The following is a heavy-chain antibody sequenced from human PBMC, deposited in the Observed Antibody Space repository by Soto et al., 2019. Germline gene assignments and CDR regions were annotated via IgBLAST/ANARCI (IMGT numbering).Heavy chain of an antibody. D-gene: IGHD4-4*01. Sequence: GSLILSCAASGFTFSNAWMNWVRQAPGKGLEWAGRIKSKTDGGTTDYAAPVKGRFTISRDDSKNTLYLQMNSLKTEDTAVYYCTTVPIGYSNYVAAYYYYGMDVWGQGTTVTVSS. CDR2: IKSKTDGGTT. CDR1: GFTFSNAW. CDR3: TTVPIGYSNYVAAYYYYGMDV. V-gene: IGHV3-15*01. J-gene: IGHJ6*02.